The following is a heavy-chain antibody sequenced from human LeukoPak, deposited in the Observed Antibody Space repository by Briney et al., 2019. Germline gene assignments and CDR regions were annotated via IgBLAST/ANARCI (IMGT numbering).Heavy chain of an antibody. D-gene: IGHD5-12*01. V-gene: IGHV3-33*01. Sequence: QPGGSLRLSCAASGFTFSSYGMHWVRQAPGKGLEWVAGIWYDGSNKYYADSVKGRFTISRDNSKNTLYLQMNSLRGEDTAVYYCARDDSLSDYDTWFDYWGQGTLVTVSS. CDR2: IWYDGSNK. J-gene: IGHJ4*02. CDR1: GFTFSSYG. CDR3: ARDDSLSDYDTWFDY.